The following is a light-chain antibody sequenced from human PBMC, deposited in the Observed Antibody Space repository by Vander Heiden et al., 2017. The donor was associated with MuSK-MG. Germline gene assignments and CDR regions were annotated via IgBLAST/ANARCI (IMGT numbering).Light chain of an antibody. CDR3: LLHYGNAWV. CDR2: TTN. J-gene: IGLJ3*02. Sequence: QAVVTQEPSLTVSPGGTVTRTCASSTGPVTSNDYANWLQPKPGPPPILLIYTTNHKHSWTPARFSGSLLGGNAALTLSRVQPEDDAEYYCLLHYGNAWVFGGGTRLTVL. CDR1: TGPVTSNDY. V-gene: IGLV7-43*01.